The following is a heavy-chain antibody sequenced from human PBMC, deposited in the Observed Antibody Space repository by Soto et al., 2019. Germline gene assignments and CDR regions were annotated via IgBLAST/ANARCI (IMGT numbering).Heavy chain of an antibody. D-gene: IGHD7-27*01. CDR3: EKTGRPPYYYYGLDV. Sequence: QGHLVQSEAEVKKSGASVKVSCKASGYTFTRYGISWVRQAPGQGLEWMGWISGYNGDTNYAQKFQGRVSRTIGTPTTTPYMEVRSLTSDDTAVYYCEKTGRPPYYYYGLDVWGQGTKVTVSS. CDR2: ISGYNGDT. V-gene: IGHV1-18*01. J-gene: IGHJ6*02. CDR1: GYTFTRYG.